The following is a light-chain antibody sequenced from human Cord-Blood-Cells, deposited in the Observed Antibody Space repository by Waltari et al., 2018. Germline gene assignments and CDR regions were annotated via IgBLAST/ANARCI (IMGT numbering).Light chain of an antibody. Sequence: DIKMTQSPSTLSASVGERVTITCRASESLSSWMAWYQQKPGKAPKLLIYDASGLESGVPARFSGSGSGTEFTLTISSLQPDDFATYYCQQDNSYSWTFGQGTKVEIK. CDR2: DAS. CDR3: QQDNSYSWT. J-gene: IGKJ1*01. CDR1: ESLSSW. V-gene: IGKV1-5*01.